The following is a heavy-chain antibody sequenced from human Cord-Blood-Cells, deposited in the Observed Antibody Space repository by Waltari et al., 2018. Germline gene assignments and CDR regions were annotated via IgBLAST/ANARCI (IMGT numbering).Heavy chain of an antibody. CDR1: GFTFSSYA. V-gene: IGHV3-30-3*01. D-gene: IGHD4-17*01. CDR3: ARGGVTTLRMDV. CDR2: ISYDGSNK. J-gene: IGHJ6*02. Sequence: QVQLVESVGGVVKPGRSLRLSCAASGFTFSSYAMHRVRQAPGKGREWVAVISYDGSNKYYADSVKGRFTISRDNSKNTLYLQMNSLRAEDTAVYYCARGGVTTLRMDVWGQGTTVTVSS.